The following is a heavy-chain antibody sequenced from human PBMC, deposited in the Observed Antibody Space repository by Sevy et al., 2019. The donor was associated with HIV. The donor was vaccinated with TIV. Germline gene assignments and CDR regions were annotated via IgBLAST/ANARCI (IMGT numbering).Heavy chain of an antibody. J-gene: IGHJ4*02. CDR2: ISWNSGSI. D-gene: IGHD6-6*01. CDR1: GFTFDDYV. V-gene: IGHV3-9*01. Sequence: GGSLRLSCAASGFTFDDYVMHWVRQAPGKGLEWVSGISWNSGSIGYADSVKGRFTISRDNAKNSLYLQMNSLRAEDTALYYCAKDRYSSSSSYDYWGQGTLVTVSS. CDR3: AKDRYSSSSSYDY.